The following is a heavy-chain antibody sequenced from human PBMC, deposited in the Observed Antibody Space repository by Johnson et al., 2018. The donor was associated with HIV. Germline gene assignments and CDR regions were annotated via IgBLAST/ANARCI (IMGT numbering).Heavy chain of an antibody. CDR2: ISYDGSNK. CDR1: GFTFSSYA. CDR3: ARGGWELPGREAFDF. J-gene: IGHJ3*01. D-gene: IGHD1-26*01. Sequence: QVQLVESGGGVVQPGRSLRLSCAASGFTFSSYAMHWVRQAPGKGLEWVAVISYDGSNKYYVDSVKGRFTISRDNSKNTLYLQMNSLRAEDTAVYYCARGGWELPGREAFDFWGQGTMVTVSS. V-gene: IGHV3-30-3*01.